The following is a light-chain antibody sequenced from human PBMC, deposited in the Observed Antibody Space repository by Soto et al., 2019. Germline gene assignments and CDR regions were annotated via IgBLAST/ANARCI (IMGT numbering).Light chain of an antibody. CDR2: DTS. CDR3: QQRSKWPLT. Sequence: EIVLTQSPATLSLSPGERATLSCRASQSISRYLAWLQQKPGQAPRLLIYDTSNRATGIPARFSGSGSGTDFTLTISSLEPEDFAVYYCQQRSKWPLTFGGGTKVEIK. J-gene: IGKJ4*01. CDR1: QSISRY. V-gene: IGKV3-11*01.